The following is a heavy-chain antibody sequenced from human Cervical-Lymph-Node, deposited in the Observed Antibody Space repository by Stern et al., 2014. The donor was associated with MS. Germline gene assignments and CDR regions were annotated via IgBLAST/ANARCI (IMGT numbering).Heavy chain of an antibody. CDR1: GYTFTGYY. CDR3: ARDVSGGAMVNFDY. D-gene: IGHD5-18*01. Sequence: DQLVESGAEVKKPGASVKVSCKASGYTFTGYYMHWVRQAPGQGLEWMGWISPNSGGTNYAQKFQGRVTMTRDTSISTSYMDLTRLRSDDTAVYYCARDVSGGAMVNFDYWGQGTLVTVSS. CDR2: ISPNSGGT. V-gene: IGHV1-2*02. J-gene: IGHJ4*02.